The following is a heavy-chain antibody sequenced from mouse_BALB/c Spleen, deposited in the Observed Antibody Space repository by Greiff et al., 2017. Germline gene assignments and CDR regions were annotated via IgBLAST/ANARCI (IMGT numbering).Heavy chain of an antibody. CDR1: GFNIKDYY. D-gene: IGHD4-1*01. CDR3: NAKLTGTYFDY. J-gene: IGHJ2*01. V-gene: IGHV14-4*02. CDR2: IDPENGDT. Sequence: DVKLQESGAELVRPGASVKLSCTASGFNIKDYYMHWVKQRPEQGLEWIGWIDPENGDTEYAPKFQGKATMTADTSSNTAYLQLSSLTSEDTADYSCNAKLTGTYFDYWGQGTTLTVSS.